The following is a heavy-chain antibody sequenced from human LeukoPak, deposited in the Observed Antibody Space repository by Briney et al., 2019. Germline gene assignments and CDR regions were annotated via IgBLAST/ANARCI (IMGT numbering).Heavy chain of an antibody. CDR2: IYYDGST. D-gene: IGHD3-22*01. V-gene: IGHV4-59*01. Sequence: SETLSLTCTVSGGSISSYYCSWIRQPPGKGLEWIGYIYYDGSTNYNPSLKSRVTISVDTSKNQFSLKLSSVTAADTAVYYCARAVKKKNDRPFDYWGQGTLVTVSS. J-gene: IGHJ4*02. CDR1: GGSISSYY. CDR3: ARAVKKKNDRPFDY.